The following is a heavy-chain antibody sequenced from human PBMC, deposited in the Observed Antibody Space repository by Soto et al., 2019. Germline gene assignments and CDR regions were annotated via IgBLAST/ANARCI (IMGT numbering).Heavy chain of an antibody. CDR3: AHRVLRTVFGLVTTTAIYFDF. CDR1: GFSLTTSGVG. Sequence: KESGPTVVKPTETLTLTCTFSGFSLTTSGVGVGWVRQSPGKAPEWLALIYWDDDKRYSTSLNSRLIITKDTSKNQVVLTMANVDPVDTATYYCAHRVLRTVFGLVTTTAIYFDFWGPGTPVVVSS. CDR2: IYWDDDK. J-gene: IGHJ4*02. D-gene: IGHD3-3*01. V-gene: IGHV2-5*02.